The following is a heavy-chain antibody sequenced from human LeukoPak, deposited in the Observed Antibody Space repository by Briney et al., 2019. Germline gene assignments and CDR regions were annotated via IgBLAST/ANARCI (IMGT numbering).Heavy chain of an antibody. J-gene: IGHJ5*02. Sequence: GRSLRLSCAASGFTFSSYAMHWVRQAPGKGLEWVAVISYDGSNKYYADSVKGRFSISRDNSKNTLYLQMNSLRAEDTAVYYCAREGIVWFGESPNWFDPWGQGTLVTVSS. CDR3: AREGIVWFGESPNWFDP. CDR2: ISYDGSNK. D-gene: IGHD3-10*01. CDR1: GFTFSSYA. V-gene: IGHV3-30-3*01.